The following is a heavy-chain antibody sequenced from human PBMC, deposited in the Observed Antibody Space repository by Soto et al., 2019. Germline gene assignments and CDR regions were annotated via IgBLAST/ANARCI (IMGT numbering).Heavy chain of an antibody. Sequence: QVQLVESGGGVVQPGRSLKLSCVASGFTLSNYALHWVRQAPGKGPEWMAFISNDGSNKFYADSVKGRFTISRDNSKNTLYLEMNSLRPDDTAVFYCARAGGGYLDYWGQGTLVTVSS. J-gene: IGHJ4*02. CDR3: ARAGGGYLDY. D-gene: IGHD3-22*01. V-gene: IGHV3-30*04. CDR2: ISNDGSNK. CDR1: GFTLSNYA.